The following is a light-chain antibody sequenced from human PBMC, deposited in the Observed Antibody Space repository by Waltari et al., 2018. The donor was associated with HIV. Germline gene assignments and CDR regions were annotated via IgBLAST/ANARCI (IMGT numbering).Light chain of an antibody. CDR3: AAWDDSLSGHWV. CDR1: SSHSGSHF. CDR2: RNT. V-gene: IGLV1-47*01. J-gene: IGLJ3*02. Sequence: QSVLTQPPSASGTPGQRVTISWSGSSSHSGSHFLYWYHQHPRSTPTARIYRNTRRPSGVPDRFSCAKSGTSASLAISGVRSEDEADYYCAAWDDSLSGHWVFGGGTKVTVL.